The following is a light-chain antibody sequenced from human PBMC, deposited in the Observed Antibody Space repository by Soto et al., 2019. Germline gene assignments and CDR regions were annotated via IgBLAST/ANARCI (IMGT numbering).Light chain of an antibody. CDR2: EVN. Sequence: QSVLTQPASVSGSPGQSITISCTGTSSDVGAYKYVSWYQQQAGKSPRLMIYEVNNRPSGVSNRFSGSKSGNTASLTISGLQAEDEADYYCTSYTSSTTLYVFGSGTKLTVL. CDR1: SSDVGAYKY. V-gene: IGLV2-14*01. J-gene: IGLJ1*01. CDR3: TSYTSSTTLYV.